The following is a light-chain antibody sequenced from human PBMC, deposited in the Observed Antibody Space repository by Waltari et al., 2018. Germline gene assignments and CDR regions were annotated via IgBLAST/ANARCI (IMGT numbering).Light chain of an antibody. V-gene: IGKV1-9*01. CDR3: QQLNSYPRST. J-gene: IGKJ4*01. CDR2: AAS. CDR1: PGISSY. Sequence: DIQLTQSPSFLSASVGDRVTITCRASPGISSYLAWYQQKPGKAPKLLIYAASTLQSGVPSRFSGSGSGTEFTLTISSLQPEDFATYYCQQLNSYPRSTFGGGTKVEIK.